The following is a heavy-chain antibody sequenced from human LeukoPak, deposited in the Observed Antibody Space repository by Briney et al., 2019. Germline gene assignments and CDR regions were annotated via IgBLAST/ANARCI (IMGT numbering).Heavy chain of an antibody. CDR3: ARALKDYSNVRFDY. CDR1: GYSFTNYW. V-gene: IGHV5-51*01. J-gene: IGHJ4*02. CDR2: IYPGDSET. Sequence: GESLKISRKGSGYSFTNYWNGWVRQIPGKGLEWMGIIYPGDSETRYSPSFQGQVTISADKSISTAYLQWSSLKASDSAMYYCARALKDYSNVRFDYWGQGTLVTVSS. D-gene: IGHD4-11*01.